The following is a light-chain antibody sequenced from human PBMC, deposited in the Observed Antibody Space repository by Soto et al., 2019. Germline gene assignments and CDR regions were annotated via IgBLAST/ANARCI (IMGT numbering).Light chain of an antibody. CDR3: TSYTTSNTQV. Sequence: QSALTQPASVSGSPGQSITISCTGTSSDVGTYNYVSWYQHRPGKAPKLMIYDVSYRPSGVSNRFSGSKSANTASLTISGLQAEDEADYYCTSYTTSNTQVFGGGTK. V-gene: IGLV2-14*01. CDR2: DVS. CDR1: SSDVGTYNY. J-gene: IGLJ3*02.